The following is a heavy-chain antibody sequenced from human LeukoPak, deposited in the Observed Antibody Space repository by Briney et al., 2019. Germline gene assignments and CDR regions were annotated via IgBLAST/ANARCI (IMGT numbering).Heavy chain of an antibody. CDR3: AKGGLYDSSGYGDY. CDR2: ISWDGGST. CDR1: GFTFDDYT. J-gene: IGHJ4*02. V-gene: IGHV3-43*01. D-gene: IGHD3-22*01. Sequence: GGSLRLSCAASGFTFDDYTMHWVRQAPGKGLEWVSLISWDGGSTYYADSVKGRFTISRDNSKNSLYLQMNSLRTEDTALYYCAKGGLYDSSGYGDYWGQGTLVAVSS.